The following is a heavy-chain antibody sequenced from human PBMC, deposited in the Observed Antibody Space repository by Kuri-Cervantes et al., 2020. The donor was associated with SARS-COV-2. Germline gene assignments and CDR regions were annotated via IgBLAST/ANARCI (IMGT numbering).Heavy chain of an antibody. V-gene: IGHV3-30-3*01. CDR2: ISYDGSNK. CDR1: GFTFSSYA. D-gene: IGHD6-19*01. CDR3: ATELTYSSGWYGVWDY. J-gene: IGHJ4*02. Sequence: GSLRLSCAASGFTFSSYAMHWVRQAPGKGLEWVAVISYDGSNKYYADSVKGRFTISRDNSKNTLYLQMNSLRAEDTAVYYCATELTYSSGWYGVWDYWGQGTLVTVSS.